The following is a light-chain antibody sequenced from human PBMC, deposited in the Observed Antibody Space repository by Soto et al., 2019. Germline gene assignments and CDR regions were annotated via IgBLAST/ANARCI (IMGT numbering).Light chain of an antibody. CDR3: QQRSDSYT. J-gene: IGKJ5*01. V-gene: IGKV3-11*01. Sequence: EVVLTQSPATLSLSPGERATLSCRASQTLANYLAWYQQRPGQAHRLLIYDASNRATGIPARFSGSGSGTDFTLTISSLEPEDSAVYYCQQRSDSYTFGQGTRLEIK. CDR2: DAS. CDR1: QTLANY.